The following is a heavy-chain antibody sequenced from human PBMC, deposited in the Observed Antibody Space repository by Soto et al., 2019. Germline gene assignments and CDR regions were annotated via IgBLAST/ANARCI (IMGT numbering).Heavy chain of an antibody. CDR1: GFTFSSYG. Sequence: GGSLRLSCAASGFTFSSYGMHWVRQAPGKGLEWVAVIWYDGSNKYYADSVKGRFTISRDNSKNTLYLQMNSLRAEDTAVYYCARDQQWLRVRWDYYYYGMDVWGQGTTVTVSS. V-gene: IGHV3-33*01. D-gene: IGHD6-19*01. J-gene: IGHJ6*02. CDR3: ARDQQWLRVRWDYYYYGMDV. CDR2: IWYDGSNK.